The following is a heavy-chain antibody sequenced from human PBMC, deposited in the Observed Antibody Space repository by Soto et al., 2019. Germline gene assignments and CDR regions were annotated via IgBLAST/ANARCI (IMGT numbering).Heavy chain of an antibody. D-gene: IGHD3-22*01. CDR3: AREGGSYYYDSSGYYYPY. J-gene: IGHJ4*02. V-gene: IGHV3-74*01. Sequence: GGSLRLSCAASGFTFSNYWMHWVRQAPGKGLVWISRINGDGSTTSYADSVKGRFTISRDNAKNTLYLQMNSLRAEDTAVYYCAREGGSYYYDSSGYYYPYWGQG. CDR2: INGDGSTT. CDR1: GFTFSNYW.